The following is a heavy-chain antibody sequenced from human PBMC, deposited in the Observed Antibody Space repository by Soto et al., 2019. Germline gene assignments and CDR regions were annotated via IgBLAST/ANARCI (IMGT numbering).Heavy chain of an antibody. V-gene: IGHV1-69*01. J-gene: IGHJ6*04. Sequence: QVQLVQSGAEVKKPGSSVKVSCKASGGTFSSYAISWVRQAPGQVLEWMGGIIPILGTANYAQKFQGSVTIPAADATSTAYMELSSLRSEDMAVYYCAREGRGMPTPFYYTYGMDVWGKGTTVTVSS. CDR2: IIPILGTA. D-gene: IGHD3-16*01. CDR3: AREGRGMPTPFYYTYGMDV. CDR1: GGTFSSYA.